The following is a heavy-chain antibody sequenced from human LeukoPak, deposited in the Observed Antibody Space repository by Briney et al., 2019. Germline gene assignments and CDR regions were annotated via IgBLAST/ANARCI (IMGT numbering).Heavy chain of an antibody. CDR1: GYTFTGYY. CDR2: IDPKSGDT. Sequence: GASVKISCKTSGYTFTGYYMHWVRHAPGQGLEWRGWIDPKSGDTSYAQKFRGRVTMTRDTSISAAYMELSRLRSDDTAVYYCARGPRHYDYVWGSGPWGQGTLVTVSS. V-gene: IGHV1-2*02. CDR3: ARGPRHYDYVWGSGP. J-gene: IGHJ5*02. D-gene: IGHD3-16*01.